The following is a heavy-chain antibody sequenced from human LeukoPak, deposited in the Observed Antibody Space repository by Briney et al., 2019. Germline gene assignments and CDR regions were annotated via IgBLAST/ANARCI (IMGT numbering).Heavy chain of an antibody. D-gene: IGHD3-9*01. V-gene: IGHV3-66*02. CDR3: ARDLGYYDILTGY. CDR2: IYSGGST. J-gene: IGHJ4*02. Sequence: GGSLRLSCAASGFTVSSNYMSWVRQAPGKGLEWVSVIYSGGSTYYADSVKGRFTISRDNSKNTLYLQMNSLRAEDTAVYYCARDLGYYDILTGYWGPGTLVTVSS. CDR1: GFTVSSNY.